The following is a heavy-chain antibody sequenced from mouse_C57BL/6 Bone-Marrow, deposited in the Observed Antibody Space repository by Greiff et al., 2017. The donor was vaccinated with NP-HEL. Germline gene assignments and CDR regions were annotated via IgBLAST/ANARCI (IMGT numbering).Heavy chain of an antibody. Sequence: QVQLQQSGPELVKPGASVKISCKASGYAFSSSWMNWVKQRPGKGLEWIGRIYPGDGDTNYNGKFKGKATLTADNSSSTAYMQLSSLTSEDSAVYFCASLGYFDVWGTGTTVTVSS. CDR3: ASLGYFDV. CDR2: IYPGDGDT. V-gene: IGHV1-82*01. J-gene: IGHJ1*03. CDR1: GYAFSSSW.